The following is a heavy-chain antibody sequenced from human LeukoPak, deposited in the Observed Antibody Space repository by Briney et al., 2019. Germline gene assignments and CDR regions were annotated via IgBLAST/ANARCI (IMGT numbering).Heavy chain of an antibody. CDR1: GYSFNTYW. J-gene: IGHJ4*02. V-gene: IGHV5-51*01. D-gene: IGHD2-15*01. Sequence: GESLKISCKGSGYSFNTYWIGWVRQMPGKGPEWMGIIYPGDSDTTYSPSFQGQVTISVDKSISTAYLQWSSLKASDTAFYYCARAYGCSGGRCYADYWGPGTPVTVSS. CDR3: ARAYGCSGGRCYADY. CDR2: IYPGDSDT.